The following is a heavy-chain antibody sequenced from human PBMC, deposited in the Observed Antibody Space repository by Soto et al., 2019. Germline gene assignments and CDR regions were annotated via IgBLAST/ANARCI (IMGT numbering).Heavy chain of an antibody. CDR2: IYYSGST. J-gene: IGHJ4*02. V-gene: IGHV4-31*03. Sequence: SETLSLTCTVSGGSISSGGYYWSWIRQHPGKGLEWIGYIYYSGSTYYNPYLNSRVTISVDTSKNQFSLKLSSVTAADTAVYYCARAEVTYYDSSGYYYFDYWGQGTLVTVSS. CDR1: GGSISSGGYY. D-gene: IGHD3-22*01. CDR3: ARAEVTYYDSSGYYYFDY.